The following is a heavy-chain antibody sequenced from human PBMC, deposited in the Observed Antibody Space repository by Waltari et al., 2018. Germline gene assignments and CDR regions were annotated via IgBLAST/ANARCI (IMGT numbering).Heavy chain of an antibody. CDR2: IYWHDER. CDR3: ARRKTFNGVDV. J-gene: IGHJ6*02. CDR1: GFSISTSGVG. Sequence: QITLEESGPTLVKPTQTLTLTCSFSGFSISTSGVGVGWIRQPPGKALEWLGIIYWHDERYYNPSRKSRLTITKDTSKNQVVLTMTDMDPVDTATYYCARRKTFNGVDVWGRGTTVTVSS. V-gene: IGHV2-5*01.